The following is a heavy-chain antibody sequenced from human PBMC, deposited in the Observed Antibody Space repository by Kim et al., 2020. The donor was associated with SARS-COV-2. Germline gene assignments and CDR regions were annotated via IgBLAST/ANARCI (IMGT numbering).Heavy chain of an antibody. Sequence: GGSLRLSCAASGFTFSSYAMSWVRQAPGKGLEWVSAISGSGGSTYYADSVKGRFTISRDNSKNTLYLQMNSLRAEETAVYYCAKDRRILFPYGMDVWGQGTTVTVS. CDR1: GFTFSSYA. D-gene: IGHD2-15*01. V-gene: IGHV3-23*01. CDR2: ISGSGGST. CDR3: AKDRRILFPYGMDV. J-gene: IGHJ6*02.